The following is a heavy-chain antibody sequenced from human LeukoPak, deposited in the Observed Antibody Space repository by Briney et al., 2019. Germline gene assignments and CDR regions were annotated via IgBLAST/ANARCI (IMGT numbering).Heavy chain of an antibody. CDR3: ARGVEPLAANTLAY. CDR2: LYSDGNT. D-gene: IGHD1-14*01. Sequence: PGGSLRLSRAASGVTVITNDMTWVRQAPGKGLEWVSVLYSDGNTKYADSVQGRFTISRDNSKNTLYLEMNSLSPDDTAAYYCARGVEPLAANTLAYWGQGTLVTVSS. CDR1: GVTVITND. J-gene: IGHJ4*02. V-gene: IGHV3-53*01.